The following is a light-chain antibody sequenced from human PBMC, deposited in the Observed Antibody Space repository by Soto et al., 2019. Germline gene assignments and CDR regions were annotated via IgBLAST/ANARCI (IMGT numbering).Light chain of an antibody. CDR3: GSWDSSLSADV. CDR1: SSNIGGNS. CDR2: DDN. Sequence: QSVLTQPPSVSAAPGQKVTISCPGSSSNIGGNSVSWYQQLPGTAPKLLNYDDNKRPSGIPDRFSGSKSGTSATLGITGFQTGDEADYYCGSWDSSLSADVFGTGTKVTVL. J-gene: IGLJ1*01. V-gene: IGLV1-51*01.